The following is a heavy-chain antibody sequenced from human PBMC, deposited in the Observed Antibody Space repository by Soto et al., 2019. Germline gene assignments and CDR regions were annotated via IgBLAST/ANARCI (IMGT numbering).Heavy chain of an antibody. Sequence: SETLSLTCTVSGGSISSSSYYWGWIRQPPGKGLEWIGSIYYSGSTYYNPSLKSRVTISVDTSKNQFSLKLSSVTAADTAVYYCARRRVEGVHYGDYDNWFDPWGQGTLVTVSS. D-gene: IGHD4-17*01. J-gene: IGHJ5*02. CDR3: ARRRVEGVHYGDYDNWFDP. CDR2: IYYSGST. V-gene: IGHV4-39*01. CDR1: GGSISSSSYY.